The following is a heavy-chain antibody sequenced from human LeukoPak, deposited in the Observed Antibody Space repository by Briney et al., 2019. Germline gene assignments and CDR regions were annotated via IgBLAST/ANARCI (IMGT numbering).Heavy chain of an antibody. CDR1: GFTFSRNW. D-gene: IGHD2-2*02. Sequence: PGGSLRLSCGVSGFTFSRNWMTWVRQTPGKGLEWVAHIKEDGSETYYVDSVKGRFTVSRDNAMSSLYLQMNNLRAEDTGVYYCVRXRXXXXGRICYTVLDNWGQGTLVTVXS. CDR2: IKEDGSET. V-gene: IGHV3-7*01. J-gene: IGHJ4*02. CDR3: VRXRXXXXGRICYTVLDN.